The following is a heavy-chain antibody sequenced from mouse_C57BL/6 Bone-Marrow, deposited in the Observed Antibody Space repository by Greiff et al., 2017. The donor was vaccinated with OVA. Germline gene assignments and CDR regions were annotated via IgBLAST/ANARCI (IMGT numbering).Heavy chain of an antibody. D-gene: IGHD2-4*01. V-gene: IGHV1-18*01. CDR1: GYTFTDYN. Sequence: VQLKQSGPELVKPGASVKIPCKASGYTFTDYNMDWVKQSHGKSLEWIGVINPNNGGTIYNQKFKGKATLTVDKSSSTAYMELRSLTSEDTAVYYCARGYYDSNYWYFDVWGTGTTVTVSS. CDR3: ARGYYDSNYWYFDV. J-gene: IGHJ1*03. CDR2: INPNNGGT.